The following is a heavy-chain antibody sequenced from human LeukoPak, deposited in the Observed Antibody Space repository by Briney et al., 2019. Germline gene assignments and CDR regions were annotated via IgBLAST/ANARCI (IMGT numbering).Heavy chain of an antibody. CDR2: IYPGDSHT. Sequence: GESLKISCQGSGYTFSTYWIGWVRQMPGKGLEWMGIIYPGDSHTRNSPSFQGQVTISADKSMSTAYLQWSSLKASDTAMYYCARQSSNGDFDYWGQGTLVTVSS. D-gene: IGHD4-11*01. CDR1: GYTFSTYW. V-gene: IGHV5-51*01. J-gene: IGHJ4*02. CDR3: ARQSSNGDFDY.